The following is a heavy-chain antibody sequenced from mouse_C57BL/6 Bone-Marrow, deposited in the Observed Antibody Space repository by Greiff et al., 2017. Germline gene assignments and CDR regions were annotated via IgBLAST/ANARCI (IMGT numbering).Heavy chain of an antibody. CDR1: GFTFSSYA. CDR3: ARDHNGPDY. V-gene: IGHV5-4*01. D-gene: IGHD1-1*01. Sequence: EVHLVESGGGLVKPGGSLKLSCAASGFTFSSYAMSWVRQTPEKRLEWVATISDGGSYTYYPDNVKGRFTISRDNAKNNLYLQMSHLKSEDTAMYYCARDHNGPDYWGQGTTLTVSS. CDR2: ISDGGSYT. J-gene: IGHJ2*01.